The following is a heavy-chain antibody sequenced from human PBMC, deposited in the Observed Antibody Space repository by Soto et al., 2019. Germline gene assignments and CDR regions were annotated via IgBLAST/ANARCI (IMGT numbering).Heavy chain of an antibody. D-gene: IGHD6-13*01. CDR3: TRDRQLVQDWFDP. J-gene: IGHJ5*02. CDR1: GFTFSSYN. V-gene: IGHV3-21*01. Sequence: GGSLRLSCTASGFTFSSYNMSWVRQAPGKGLEWVSFISSGGEYRFYADSVKGRFNISRDNAKNSVYLHLNSLTAADTAVYYCTRDRQLVQDWFDPWRQGTLVTVSS. CDR2: ISSGGEYR.